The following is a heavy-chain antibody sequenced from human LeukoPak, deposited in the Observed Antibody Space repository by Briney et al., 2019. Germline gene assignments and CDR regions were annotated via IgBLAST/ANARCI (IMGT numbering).Heavy chain of an antibody. CDR1: GGSISSYY. CDR3: ARDVGWLWALDY. Sequence: SETLSLTCTVSGGSISSYYWSWIRQPAGKGLEWIGRIYTGGTTDYNPSLKSRVTISVDTSTNQFSLKLSSVTAADTAVYYCARDVGWLWALDYWGQGILVTVSS. D-gene: IGHD5-24*01. V-gene: IGHV4-4*07. J-gene: IGHJ4*02. CDR2: IYTGGTT.